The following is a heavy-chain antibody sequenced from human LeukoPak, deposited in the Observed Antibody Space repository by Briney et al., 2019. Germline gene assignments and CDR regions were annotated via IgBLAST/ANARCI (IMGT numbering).Heavy chain of an antibody. CDR2: ISSSSSYI. Sequence: ETGGSLRLSCAASGFTFSSYSMNWVRQAPGKGLEWVSSISSSSSYIYYADSVKGRFTISRDNAKNSLYLQMNSLRAEDTAVYYCAKVGVLAGSKYFDYWGQGTLVTVSS. D-gene: IGHD3-10*01. CDR3: AKVGVLAGSKYFDY. V-gene: IGHV3-21*01. J-gene: IGHJ4*02. CDR1: GFTFSSYS.